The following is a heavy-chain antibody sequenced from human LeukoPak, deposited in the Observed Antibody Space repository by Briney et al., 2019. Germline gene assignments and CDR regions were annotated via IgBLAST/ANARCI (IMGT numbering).Heavy chain of an antibody. CDR2: INPSGGST. CDR1: GYTFIGYY. V-gene: IGHV1-46*01. CDR3: ARDPERYSSSWYYFDY. J-gene: IGHJ4*02. Sequence: ASVKVSCKASGYTFIGYYMHWVRQAPGQGLEWMGIINPSGGSTSYAQKFQGRVTMTRDTSTSTVYMELSSLRSEDTAVYYCARDPERYSSSWYYFDYWGQGTLVTVSS. D-gene: IGHD6-13*01.